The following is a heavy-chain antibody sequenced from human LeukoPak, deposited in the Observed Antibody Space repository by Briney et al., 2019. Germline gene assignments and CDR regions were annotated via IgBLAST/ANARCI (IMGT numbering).Heavy chain of an antibody. CDR2: IYPGDSDT. V-gene: IGHV5-51*01. D-gene: IGHD2-2*01. J-gene: IGHJ6*02. CDR3: AGTTKTIYYYYGMDV. Sequence: GESLKISCKGSGYSFTSYWIGWVRQMPGKGLEWMGIIYPGDSDTRYSPSFQGQVTISADKSISTAYLQWSSLKASDTAMYYCAGTTKTIYYYYGMDVWGQGTTVTVSS. CDR1: GYSFTSYW.